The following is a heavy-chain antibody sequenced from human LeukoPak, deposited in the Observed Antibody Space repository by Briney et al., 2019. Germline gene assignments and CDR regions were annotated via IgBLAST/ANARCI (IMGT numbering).Heavy chain of an antibody. CDR3: ARADITMVRGVIWH. D-gene: IGHD3-10*01. J-gene: IGHJ4*02. CDR1: GYSISSGYY. V-gene: IGHV4-38-2*02. CDR2: IYHSGST. Sequence: SETLSLTCTVSGYSISSGYYWGWIRQPPGKGLEGIGSIYHSGSTYYNPSLKSRVTISVDTSKNQFSLKLSSVTAADTAVYYCARADITMVRGVIWHWGQGTLVTVSS.